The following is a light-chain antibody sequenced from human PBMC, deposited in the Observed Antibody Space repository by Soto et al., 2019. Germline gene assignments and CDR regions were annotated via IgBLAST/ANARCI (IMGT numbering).Light chain of an antibody. CDR2: GAA. Sequence: LPLYQEERATLSCRASQSVRSSYLAWSQQKPGQAPRLLIYGAAKRATGIPARVSGSVSGTDFPLTISRLQREEFSVYYCQQYGSSGTVGQGT. V-gene: IGKV3-20*01. J-gene: IGKJ1*01. CDR3: QQYGSSGT. CDR1: QSVRSSY.